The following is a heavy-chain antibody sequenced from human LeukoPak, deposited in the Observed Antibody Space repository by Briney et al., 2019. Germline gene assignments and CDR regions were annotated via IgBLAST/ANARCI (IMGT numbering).Heavy chain of an antibody. CDR1: GDSVSSNNAA. Sequence: SQTLSLTCAISGDSVSSNNAAWNWIRQSPSRGLEWLGRTYYRSKWYNDYAVSVKSRITINPDTSKNQSSLQLNSVTPEETAVYYCERARDYGDSDYYYSMDVWGKGTTVTVSS. V-gene: IGHV6-1*01. D-gene: IGHD4-17*01. CDR2: TYYRSKWYN. CDR3: ERARDYGDSDYYYSMDV. J-gene: IGHJ6*03.